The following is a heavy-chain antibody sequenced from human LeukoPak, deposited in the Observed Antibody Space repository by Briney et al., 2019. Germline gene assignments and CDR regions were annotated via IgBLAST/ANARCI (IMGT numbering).Heavy chain of an antibody. V-gene: IGHV1-2*02. CDR3: AKGDWFDP. CDR2: INCNSGDT. J-gene: IGHJ5*02. Sequence: LEWMGWINCNSGDTLYAQKFQGRVTMTRDTSITTAYLDVSSLRYDDTAVYYCAKGDWFDPWGQGTLVTVSS.